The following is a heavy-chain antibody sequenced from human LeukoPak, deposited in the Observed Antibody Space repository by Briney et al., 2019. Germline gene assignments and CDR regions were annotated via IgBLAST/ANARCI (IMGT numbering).Heavy chain of an antibody. V-gene: IGHV4-59*01. D-gene: IGHD4-17*01. J-gene: IGHJ4*02. CDR2: IYYSGST. Sequence: SETLSLTCTVSGGSISSYYWSWIRQPPGKGLEWIGYIYYSGSTNYNPSHKSRVTISVDTSKNQFSLKLSSVTAADTAVYYCARDYYGDFYFDYWGQGTLVTVSS. CDR3: ARDYYGDFYFDY. CDR1: GGSISSYY.